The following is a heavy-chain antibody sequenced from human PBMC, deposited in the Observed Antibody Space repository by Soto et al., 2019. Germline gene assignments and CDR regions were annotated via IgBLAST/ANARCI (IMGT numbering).Heavy chain of an antibody. Sequence: ASVKVSCKASGYTFTSYGISWVRQAPGQGLEWMGWISAYNGNTNYAQKLQGRVTMTTDTSTSTAYMELRSLRSADTAVYYCAIVFYRRQLVGDYYYGMDVWGQGTTVTVSS. D-gene: IGHD6-6*01. CDR1: GYTFTSYG. CDR3: AIVFYRRQLVGDYYYGMDV. J-gene: IGHJ6*02. CDR2: ISAYNGNT. V-gene: IGHV1-18*01.